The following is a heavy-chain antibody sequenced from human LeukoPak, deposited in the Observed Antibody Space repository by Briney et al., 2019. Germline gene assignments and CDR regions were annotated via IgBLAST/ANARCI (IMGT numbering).Heavy chain of an antibody. J-gene: IGHJ6*04. CDR2: IYYSGST. Sequence: SETLSLTCTVSGGSISSSSYYWGWIRQPPGKGLEWIGSIYYSGSTYYNPSLKSRVTISVDTSKNQFSLKLSSVTAADTAVYYCARLRGYDYGMDVWGNGTTVTVSS. CDR3: ARLRGYDYGMDV. CDR1: GGSISSSSYY. D-gene: IGHD5-12*01. V-gene: IGHV4-39*07.